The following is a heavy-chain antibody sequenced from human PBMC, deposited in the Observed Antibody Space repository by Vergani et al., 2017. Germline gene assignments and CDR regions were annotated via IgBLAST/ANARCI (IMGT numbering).Heavy chain of an antibody. Sequence: EVQLLESGGGLVQPGGSLRLSCAASGFTFSSYAMSWVRQAPGKVLEWVSAISGSGGSTYYADSVKGRFTISRDNSKNTLYLQMNSLRAEDTAVYYCARDPFGGSSPGADYWGQGTLVTVSS. D-gene: IGHD3-16*01. CDR1: GFTFSSYA. J-gene: IGHJ4*02. V-gene: IGHV3-23*01. CDR2: ISGSGGST. CDR3: ARDPFGGSSPGADY.